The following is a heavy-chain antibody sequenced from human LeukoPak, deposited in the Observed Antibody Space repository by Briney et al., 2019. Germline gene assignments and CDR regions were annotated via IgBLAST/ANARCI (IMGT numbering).Heavy chain of an antibody. CDR1: GFTFSTDW. D-gene: IGHD3-10*01. CDR3: ASGWYGSGSPAYNCFDP. Sequence: GGSLRLSCAASGFTFSTDWMHWVRQTPGRGLVWVSRINGDGSSTSYADYVRGRFTISRDNAKNTVYLQMNSLRAEDTAVYYCASGWYGSGSPAYNCFDPWGQGTLVTVSS. J-gene: IGHJ5*02. CDR2: INGDGSST. V-gene: IGHV3-74*01.